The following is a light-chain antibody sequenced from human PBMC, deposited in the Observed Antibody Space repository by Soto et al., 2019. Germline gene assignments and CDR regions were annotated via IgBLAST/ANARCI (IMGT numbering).Light chain of an antibody. J-gene: IGKJ3*01. CDR1: QSVSSSY. CDR2: GAS. Sequence: EIVLTQSPGTLSLSPGERATLSCRASQSVSSSYLAWYHQKPGQAPRLLIYGASSRAAGIPDRFSGSGSGTDFTRTISRLEPEDFAVYYCQEYGSSPFTFSPGTKVDIK. V-gene: IGKV3-20*01. CDR3: QEYGSSPFT.